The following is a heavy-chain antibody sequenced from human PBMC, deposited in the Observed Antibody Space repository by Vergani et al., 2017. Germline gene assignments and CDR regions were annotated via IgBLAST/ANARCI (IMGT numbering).Heavy chain of an antibody. CDR3: ARDWEGYFDY. CDR2: IKQDGTEE. CDR1: GFTFSNYW. V-gene: IGHV3-7*03. D-gene: IGHD1-26*01. J-gene: IGHJ4*02. Sequence: EVQLVESGGGLVQPGGSLRLSCEASGFTFSNYWMSWVRQVPGKGLEWVANIKQDGTEEYCLDSVKGRFTISRDNAKKSLSLQMDSLRAEDTAVYYCARDWEGYFDYWGQGTLITVSS.